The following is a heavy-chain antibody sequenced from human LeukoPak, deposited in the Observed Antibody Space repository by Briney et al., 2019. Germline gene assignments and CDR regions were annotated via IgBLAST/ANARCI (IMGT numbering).Heavy chain of an antibody. CDR3: AKAGLSFGVVPAAMKRVATSEDY. CDR1: GFTFSSYA. CDR2: ISGSGGST. D-gene: IGHD2-2*01. V-gene: IGHV3-23*01. Sequence: GGSLRLSCAASGFTFSSYAMSWVRQAPGKGLEWVSAISGSGGSTYYADSVKGRFTISRDNSKNTLYLQMNSLRAEDTAVYYCAKAGLSFGVVPAAMKRVATSEDYWGQGTLGTVSS. J-gene: IGHJ4*02.